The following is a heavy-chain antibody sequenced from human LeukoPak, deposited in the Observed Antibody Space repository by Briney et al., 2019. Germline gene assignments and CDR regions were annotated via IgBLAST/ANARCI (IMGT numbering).Heavy chain of an antibody. J-gene: IGHJ3*01. CDR1: GFTFNDYA. D-gene: IGHD3-22*01. V-gene: IGHV3-21*06. CDR3: ARDCDPNYHYDSGGRLALDAFAV. Sequence: PGGSLRLSCAASGFTFNDYAMSWVRQAPGKGLEWVSSVSCGGTYIYYADSIKGRFTISRDNAQNSLYLQMNSLRAEDTAVYYCARDCDPNYHYDSGGRLALDAFAVWGQGTVVTVSS. CDR2: VSCGGTYI.